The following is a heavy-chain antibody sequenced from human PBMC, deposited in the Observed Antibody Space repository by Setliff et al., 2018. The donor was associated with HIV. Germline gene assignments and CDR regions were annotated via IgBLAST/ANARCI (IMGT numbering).Heavy chain of an antibody. CDR2: INTVNGNT. CDR3: AKTIAAAATLPFDF. CDR1: GYTFTRNA. D-gene: IGHD6-13*01. J-gene: IGHJ4*02. V-gene: IGHV1-3*04. Sequence: ASVKVSCKASGYTFTRNAMHWVRQAPGQRLEWMGWINTVNGNTKYSQKFQGRVTITRDTSASTVYMELSSLRSEDTAVYYCAKTIAAAATLPFDFWGQGTLVTVSS.